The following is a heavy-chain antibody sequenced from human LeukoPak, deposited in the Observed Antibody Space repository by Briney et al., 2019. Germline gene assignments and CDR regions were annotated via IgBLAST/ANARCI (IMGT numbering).Heavy chain of an antibody. J-gene: IGHJ5*02. Sequence: GESLKISCEGFGYTFTNYWIGWVRQMPRKGLEWMEVIYPGDSRTRYSPSFQGQVTISADKSINTAYLQWSSLKAPDTAIYYCACRDFTSTWSGPWGQGTLVTVSS. D-gene: IGHD2-2*01. CDR3: ACRDFTSTWSGP. CDR1: GYTFTNYW. CDR2: IYPGDSRT. V-gene: IGHV5-51*01.